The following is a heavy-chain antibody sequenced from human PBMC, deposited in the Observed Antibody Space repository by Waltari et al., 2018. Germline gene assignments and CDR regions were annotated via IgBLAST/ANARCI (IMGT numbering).Heavy chain of an antibody. CDR1: GFTVSSTY. V-gene: IGHV3-53*01. J-gene: IGHJ6*01. CDR3: ARDSPPYYDFWSGYSNDYYG. Sequence: EVQLVESGGGLIQPGGSLRLSCAASGFTVSSTYMSWVRQAPGKGLEWVSVIYSGGSTYYADSVKGRFTISRDNSKNTLYLQMNSRRAEDTAVYYCARDSPPYYDFWSGYSNDYYG. D-gene: IGHD3-3*01. CDR2: IYSGGST.